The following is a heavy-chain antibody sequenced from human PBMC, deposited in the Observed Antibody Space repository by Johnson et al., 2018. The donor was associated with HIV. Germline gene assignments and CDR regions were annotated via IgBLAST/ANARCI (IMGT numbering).Heavy chain of an antibody. Sequence: QVQLVESGGGVVQPGRSLRLSCAASGLTFSSYGMHWVRQAPGKGLEWVAVIRYDGSNKYYADSVKGRFTISIDNSQNTLFVQMNSLRPEDTAVYFCARERVWYYDSSGDVAFDIWGQGTMVTVSS. CDR1: GLTFSSYG. CDR2: IRYDGSNK. CDR3: ARERVWYYDSSGDVAFDI. J-gene: IGHJ3*02. D-gene: IGHD3-22*01. V-gene: IGHV3-33*08.